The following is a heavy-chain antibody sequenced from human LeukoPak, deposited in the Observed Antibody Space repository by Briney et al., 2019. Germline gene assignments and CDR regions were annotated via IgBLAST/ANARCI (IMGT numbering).Heavy chain of an antibody. CDR1: GFTFSSYA. J-gene: IGHJ4*02. Sequence: GGSLRLSCAVSGFTFSSYAMHWVRQAPGKGLEWVAVISYDGSNKYYADSVKGRFTISRDNSKNTLYLQMNSLRAEDTAVYYCAKGVVPWDYWGQGTLVTVSS. CDR3: AKGVVPWDY. CDR2: ISYDGSNK. V-gene: IGHV3-30*04. D-gene: IGHD3-22*01.